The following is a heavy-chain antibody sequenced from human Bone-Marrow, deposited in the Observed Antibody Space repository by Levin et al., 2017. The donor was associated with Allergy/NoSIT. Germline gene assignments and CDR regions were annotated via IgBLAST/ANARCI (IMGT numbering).Heavy chain of an antibody. J-gene: IGHJ4*02. CDR1: GFTFSDFA. Sequence: GGSLRLSCAASGFTFSDFAMSWVRQAPGKGLEWVSAISGSGASTYYADSVRGRFTISRDNSKNTLFLQMNSLRAEDTAVYYCAKKNIAIVIAATFDSWGQGTLVAVSS. CDR2: ISGSGAST. V-gene: IGHV3-23*01. D-gene: IGHD2/OR15-2a*01. CDR3: AKKNIAIVIAATFDS.